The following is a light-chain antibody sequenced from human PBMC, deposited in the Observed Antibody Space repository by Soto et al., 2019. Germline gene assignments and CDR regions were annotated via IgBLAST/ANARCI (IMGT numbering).Light chain of an antibody. CDR2: SDN. Sequence: QTVVTQPPSASGTPGQRVTISCSGSSSNIGTNTVIWYQQLPRAAPKLLIYSDNQRPSGVPDRFSGSKSGTSASLAISGLQSEDEADYYCSAWDVSLVVFGGGTKLTVL. CDR3: SAWDVSLVV. J-gene: IGLJ2*01. V-gene: IGLV1-44*01. CDR1: SSNIGTNT.